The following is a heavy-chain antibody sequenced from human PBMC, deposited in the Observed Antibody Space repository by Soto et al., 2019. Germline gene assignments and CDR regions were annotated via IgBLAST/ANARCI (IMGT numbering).Heavy chain of an antibody. D-gene: IGHD5-12*01. V-gene: IGHV1-69*13. CDR2: IIPIFGTA. Sequence: SVKVSCKASGGTFSSYAISWARQAPGQGLEWMGGIIPIFGTANYAQKFQGRVTITADESTSTAYMELSSLRSEDTAVYYCARMATISSRRDYWGQGTLVTVSS. CDR3: ARMATISSRRDY. J-gene: IGHJ4*02. CDR1: GGTFSSYA.